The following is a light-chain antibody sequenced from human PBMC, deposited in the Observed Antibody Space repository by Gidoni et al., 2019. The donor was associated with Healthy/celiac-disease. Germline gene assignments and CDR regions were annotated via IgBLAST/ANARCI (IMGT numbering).Light chain of an antibody. CDR3: CSYAGSGTP. CDR2: EVS. Sequence: QSALTQPASVSGSPGQSITISCTGTSSDVGSYNLVSCYQQHPGKAPKLMIYEVSQRPSGVSNRFSGSKSGNTASLTISGLQAEDEADYYCCSYAGSGTPFGGGTKLTVL. V-gene: IGLV2-23*02. CDR1: SSDVGSYNL. J-gene: IGLJ3*02.